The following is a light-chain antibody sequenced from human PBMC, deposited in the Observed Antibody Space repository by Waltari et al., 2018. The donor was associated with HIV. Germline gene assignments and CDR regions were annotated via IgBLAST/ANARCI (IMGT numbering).Light chain of an antibody. J-gene: IGLJ3*02. CDR2: DVT. CDR3: CSYAGSGTWV. V-gene: IGLV2-23*02. CDR1: SSDVGGYNY. Sequence: QSALTQPASVSGFPGQSITISCTGTSSDVGGYNYVSWYQQHPGKAPKLMFYDVTKRPSGFSNRCSGSKSGNTASLTISGLQAEDEADYYCCSYAGSGTWVFGGGTKLTVL.